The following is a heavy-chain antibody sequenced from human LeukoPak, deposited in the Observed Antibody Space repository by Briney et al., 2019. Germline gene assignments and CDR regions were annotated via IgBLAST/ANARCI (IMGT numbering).Heavy chain of an antibody. Sequence: PSETLSLTCTVSGGSISSSSYYWGWIRQPPGKGLERIGSIYYSGSTYYNPSLKSRVTISVDTSKNQFSLKLSSVTAADTAVYYCARQGAVAGTIDYWGQGTLVTVSS. V-gene: IGHV4-39*01. J-gene: IGHJ4*02. CDR3: ARQGAVAGTIDY. D-gene: IGHD6-19*01. CDR1: GGSISSSSYY. CDR2: IYYSGST.